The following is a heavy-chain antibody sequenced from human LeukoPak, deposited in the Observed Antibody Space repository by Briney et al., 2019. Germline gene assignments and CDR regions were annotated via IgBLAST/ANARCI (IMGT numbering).Heavy chain of an antibody. CDR1: GGTFSSYA. V-gene: IGHV1-69*05. D-gene: IGHD7-27*01. CDR3: ARVGELGSNRRFDY. J-gene: IGHJ4*02. CDR2: IIPIFGTA. Sequence: GASVKVSCKASGGTFSSYAISWVRQAPGQGLEWMGRIIPIFGTANYAQKFQGRVTITTDESTSTAYMELSSLRSEDTAVYYCARVGELGSNRRFDYWGQGTLVTVSS.